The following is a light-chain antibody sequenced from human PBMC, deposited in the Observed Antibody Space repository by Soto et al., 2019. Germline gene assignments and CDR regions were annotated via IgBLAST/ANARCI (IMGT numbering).Light chain of an antibody. CDR1: QSVSSN. V-gene: IGKV3-15*01. CDR2: GAS. Sequence: ESVLKQSPATLSVSPGERATLSCRASQSVSSNLAWYQQKPGQAPRPLIYGASTRATGIPARFSGSGSGTEFTLTFISLQSEDFAVYYCQQYNNWPRTFGQGTKVDI. J-gene: IGKJ1*01. CDR3: QQYNNWPRT.